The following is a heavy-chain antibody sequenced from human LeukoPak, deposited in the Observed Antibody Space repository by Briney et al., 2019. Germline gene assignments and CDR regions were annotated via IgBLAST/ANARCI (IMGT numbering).Heavy chain of an antibody. D-gene: IGHD2-15*01. CDR3: TTLSGVKSRFRGYCSGGSCSVSRKGGFDY. V-gene: IGHV3-15*01. Sequence: PGGSLRLSCAASGFTFSNAWMSWVRQAPGKGLEWVGRIKSKTDGGTTDYAAPVKGRFTISRDDSKNTLYLQMNSLKTEDTAVYYCTTLSGVKSRFRGYCSGGSCSVSRKGGFDYWGQGTLVTVSS. CDR1: GFTFSNAW. CDR2: IKSKTDGGTT. J-gene: IGHJ4*02.